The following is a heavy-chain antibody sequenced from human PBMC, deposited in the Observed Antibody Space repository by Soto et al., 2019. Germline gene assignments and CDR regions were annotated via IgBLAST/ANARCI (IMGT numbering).Heavy chain of an antibody. CDR1: GFTFSNYW. CDR3: VRGYSGTYRIDF. D-gene: IGHD1-26*01. V-gene: IGHV3-74*01. CDR2: INSDGRTT. J-gene: IGHJ4*02. Sequence: PGGSLRPSCAASGFTFSNYWMHWVRQVPGKGLVWVSRINSDGRTTNYTDSVKGRFIISRDNAKSTVHLQMNSLRAEDTAVYYCVRGYSGTYRIDFWGQGALVTVSS.